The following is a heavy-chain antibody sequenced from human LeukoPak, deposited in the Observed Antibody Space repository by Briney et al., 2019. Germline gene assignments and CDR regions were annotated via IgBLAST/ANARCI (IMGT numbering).Heavy chain of an antibody. D-gene: IGHD3-10*01. CDR3: ARDVEWVTMVRGVITETDY. CDR2: IIPILGIA. J-gene: IGHJ4*02. CDR1: GRTFSIYA. V-gene: IGHV1-69*10. Sequence: AAVKVSCTASGRTFSIYAISWVRQARGQGLEWMGRIIPILGIANYAQKFQRRVTITADKSTSTAYMELSSLRSEDTAVYYCARDVEWVTMVRGVITETDYWGQGTLVTVSS.